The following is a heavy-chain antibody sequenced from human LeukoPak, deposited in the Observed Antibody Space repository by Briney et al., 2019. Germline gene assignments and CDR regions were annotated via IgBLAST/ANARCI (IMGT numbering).Heavy chain of an antibody. Sequence: RLGESLKISCKGSGYSFTNYWIGWVRQMPGKGLKWMGIIYPGDSDARYSPSFQGQVTISADKSISTAYLQWSSLKASDTAMYYCARRRDLYSGSYYPFDYWGPGTLVTVSS. CDR2: IYPGDSDA. CDR1: GYSFTNYW. CDR3: ARRRDLYSGSYYPFDY. J-gene: IGHJ4*02. V-gene: IGHV5-51*01. D-gene: IGHD1-26*01.